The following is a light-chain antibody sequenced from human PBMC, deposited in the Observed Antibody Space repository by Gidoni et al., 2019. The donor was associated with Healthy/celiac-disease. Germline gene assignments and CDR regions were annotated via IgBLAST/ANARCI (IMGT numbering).Light chain of an antibody. Sequence: QSVLTQPPSVSGAPGQRVTISCTGRSSNIGAGYDVHWYQQLPGTAPKLLIYGTSNRPSGVPDRFSGSKSGTSASLAITGLQAEDEADYYCQSYDSSLSGVVFGGGTKLTVL. CDR2: GTS. J-gene: IGLJ2*01. CDR3: QSYDSSLSGVV. V-gene: IGLV1-40*01. CDR1: SSNIGAGYD.